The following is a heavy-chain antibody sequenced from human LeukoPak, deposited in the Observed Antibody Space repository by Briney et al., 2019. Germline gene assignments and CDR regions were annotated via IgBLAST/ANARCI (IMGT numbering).Heavy chain of an antibody. V-gene: IGHV1-2*02. J-gene: IGHJ4*02. CDR3: ASLYGDYVGSDY. CDR1: GYSFTVYY. CDR2: INSNSGGT. Sequence: GASVKVSCKASGYSFTVYYMHWVRQPPGQGLEWMGFINSNSGGTNYAQKFLGRVTITRDTSISTAYMELSRLRSDDTAVYYCASLYGDYVGSDYWGQGTLVTVSS. D-gene: IGHD4-17*01.